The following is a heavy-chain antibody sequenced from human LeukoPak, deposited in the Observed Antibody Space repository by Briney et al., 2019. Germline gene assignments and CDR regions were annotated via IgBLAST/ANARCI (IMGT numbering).Heavy chain of an antibody. Sequence: GGSLRLSCAASGFIFSSYGMHWVRQAPDKGLEWVAFIRYDGSRKYYADSVKGRFTISRDNSKNTLYLQMNGLRAEDTAMYYCARENLESTVPMQYWGQGTLVTVSS. J-gene: IGHJ4*02. CDR1: GFIFSSYG. V-gene: IGHV3-30*02. CDR2: IRYDGSRK. D-gene: IGHD5/OR15-5a*01. CDR3: ARENLESTVPMQY.